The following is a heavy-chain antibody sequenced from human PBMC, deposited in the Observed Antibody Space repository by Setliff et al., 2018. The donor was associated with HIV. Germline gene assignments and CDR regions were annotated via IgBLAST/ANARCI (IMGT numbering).Heavy chain of an antibody. CDR3: ARQGDYHILTGYYSGPHDAFDI. CDR1: GYSFTNYW. V-gene: IGHV5-51*01. D-gene: IGHD3-9*01. J-gene: IGHJ3*02. CDR2: IYPGDSDT. Sequence: PGASLTISCKGSGYSFTNYWSAWVRQMPGRGLEWMGIIYPGDSDTRYSPSFQGQVTISADKSISTAYLQWSSLKASDTAMYYCARQGDYHILTGYYSGPHDAFDIWGQGTMVTVSS.